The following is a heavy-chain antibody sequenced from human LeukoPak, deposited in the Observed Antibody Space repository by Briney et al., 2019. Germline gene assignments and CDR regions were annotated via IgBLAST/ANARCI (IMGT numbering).Heavy chain of an antibody. CDR3: ARQSCSSTSCPHRNVFDI. D-gene: IGHD2-2*01. CDR1: GDSISSGTFY. CDR2: IYTSGGT. V-gene: IGHV4-61*05. Sequence: SETLSLTWTVSGDSISSGTFYWGWVRQPPGKGLEWIGYIYTSGGTNYNPSLKSRVTISVDMSKNQFSLQLSSVTAADTAVYYCARQSCSSTSCPHRNVFDIWGQGTMVTVSP. J-gene: IGHJ3*02.